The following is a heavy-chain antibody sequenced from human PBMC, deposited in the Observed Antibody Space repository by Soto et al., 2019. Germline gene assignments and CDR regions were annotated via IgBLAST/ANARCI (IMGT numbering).Heavy chain of an antibody. Sequence: SETLSLTCTVSSGSISGNYNYWGWIRQPPGRGLEWIGYISYSGSTNSNPSLKSRVTVSVDMSKNQFSLRLSSVTATDTAVYYCAREKWDRFDYWGQGILVTVSS. J-gene: IGHJ4*02. CDR1: SGSISGNYNY. CDR2: ISYSGST. V-gene: IGHV4-39*07. D-gene: IGHD1-26*01. CDR3: AREKWDRFDY.